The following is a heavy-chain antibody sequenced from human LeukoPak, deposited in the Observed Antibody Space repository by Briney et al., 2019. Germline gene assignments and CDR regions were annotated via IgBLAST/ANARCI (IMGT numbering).Heavy chain of an antibody. D-gene: IGHD5-18*01. Sequence: SETLSLTCTVSGGSISSYYWSWIRQPPGKGLEWIGYIYYSGSANYKSSLKSRVTISVDTSKNQFSLKLSSVTAADTAVYYCARTTEGGYSYGYFYYYYMDVWGKGTTVTISS. CDR2: IYYSGSA. CDR3: ARTTEGGYSYGYFYYYYMDV. J-gene: IGHJ6*03. CDR1: GGSISSYY. V-gene: IGHV4-59*01.